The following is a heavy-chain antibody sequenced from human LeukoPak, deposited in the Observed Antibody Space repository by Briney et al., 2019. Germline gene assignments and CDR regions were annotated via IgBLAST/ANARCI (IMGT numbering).Heavy chain of an antibody. J-gene: IGHJ3*02. D-gene: IGHD2-2*01. V-gene: IGHV1-69*05. CDR2: IIPIFGTA. Sequence: GASVKVSCKASGGTFSSYAISWVRQAPGQGLEWMGGIIPIFGTANYAQKFQGRVTITTDESTSTAYMELSSLRSEDTAVYYCARDRWDIVVVPAPRHRYRAFDIWGQGTMVTVSS. CDR3: ARDRWDIVVVPAPRHRYRAFDI. CDR1: GGTFSSYA.